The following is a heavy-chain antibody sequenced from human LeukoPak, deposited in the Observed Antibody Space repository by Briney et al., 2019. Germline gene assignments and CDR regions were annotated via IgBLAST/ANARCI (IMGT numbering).Heavy chain of an antibody. CDR3: ARDHGADDPIDY. D-gene: IGHD4/OR15-4a*01. CDR2: IWHDGSNK. V-gene: IGHV3-33*01. CDR1: GFTFRSFG. J-gene: IGHJ4*02. Sequence: GGSLRLSCTASGFTFRSFGMHWVRPAPGKGLEWVAVIWHDGSNKDYADSVRGRFTISRDNSKNTVHLQMNSLRAEDTAVYYCARDHGADDPIDYWGQGTLVTVSS.